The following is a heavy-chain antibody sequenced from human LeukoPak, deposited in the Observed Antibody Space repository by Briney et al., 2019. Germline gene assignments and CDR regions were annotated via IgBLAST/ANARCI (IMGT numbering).Heavy chain of an antibody. V-gene: IGHV4-38-2*02. CDR2: IYHSGST. CDR3: ARSDGYGLVGI. Sequence: SETLSLTCTVSGYSISSGYYWGWIRQPPGKGLEWIGSIYHSGSTYYNPSLKSRVTTSVDTSKNQFSLTLSSVTAADTAVYYCARSDGYGLVGIWGQGTMVTVSS. J-gene: IGHJ3*02. CDR1: GYSISSGYY. D-gene: IGHD3-10*01.